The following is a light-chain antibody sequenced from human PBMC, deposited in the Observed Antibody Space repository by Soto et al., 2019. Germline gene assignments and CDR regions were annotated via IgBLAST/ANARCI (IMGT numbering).Light chain of an antibody. V-gene: IGKV3-20*01. J-gene: IGKJ1*01. CDR2: GAS. CDR1: QSVSSSY. CDR3: QQYGSSPSWT. Sequence: EIVLTQSPGTLSLSPGERATLSCRASQSVSSSYLAWYQQKPGQAPRLLIYGASSRATSIPDRFSGSGSGTVFALTISRRAAEDFAVYYCQQYGSSPSWTFGQGTKVEIK.